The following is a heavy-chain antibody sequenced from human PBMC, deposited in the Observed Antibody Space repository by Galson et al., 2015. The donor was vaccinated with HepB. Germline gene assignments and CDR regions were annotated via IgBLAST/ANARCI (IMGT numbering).Heavy chain of an antibody. CDR3: VATASLKGYSSGWYLDY. D-gene: IGHD6-19*01. J-gene: IGHJ4*02. V-gene: IGHV3-66*01. CDR2: IYSGGST. Sequence: SLRLSCAASGFTVSSNYMSWVRQAPGKGLEWVSVIYSGGSTYYADSVKGRFTISRDNSKNTLYLQTNSLRAEDTAVYYCVATASLKGYSSGWYLDYWGQGTLVTVSS. CDR1: GFTVSSNY.